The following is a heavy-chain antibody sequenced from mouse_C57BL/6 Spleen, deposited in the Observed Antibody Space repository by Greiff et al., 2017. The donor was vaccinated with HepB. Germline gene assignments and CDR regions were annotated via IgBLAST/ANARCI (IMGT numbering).Heavy chain of an antibody. CDR2: INPYNGGT. CDR1: GYTFTDYY. V-gene: IGHV1-19*01. J-gene: IGHJ3*01. Sequence: EVQLQQSGPVLVKPGASVKMSCKASGYTFTDYYMNWVKQSHGKSLEWIGVINPYNGGTSYNQKFKGKATLTVDKSSSTAYMELNSLTSEDSAVYYCASVDGYYPFAYWGQGTLVTVSA. CDR3: ASVDGYYPFAY. D-gene: IGHD2-3*01.